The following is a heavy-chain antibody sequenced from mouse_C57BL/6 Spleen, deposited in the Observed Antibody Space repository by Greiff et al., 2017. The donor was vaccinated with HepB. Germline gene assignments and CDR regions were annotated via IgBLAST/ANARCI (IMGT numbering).Heavy chain of an antibody. CDR2: IYPGDGDT. Sequence: QVQLQQSGPELVKPGASVKISCKASGYAFSSSWMNWVKQRPGKGLEWIGRIYPGDGDTNYNGKFKGKATLTADKSSSTAYMQLSSLTSEDSAVYFCARWEAYDGYSYYFDYWGQGTTLTVSS. CDR3: ARWEAYDGYSYYFDY. J-gene: IGHJ2*01. D-gene: IGHD2-3*01. V-gene: IGHV1-82*01. CDR1: GYAFSSSW.